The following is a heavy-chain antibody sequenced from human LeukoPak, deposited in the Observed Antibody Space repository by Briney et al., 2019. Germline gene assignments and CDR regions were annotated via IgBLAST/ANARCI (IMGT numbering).Heavy chain of an antibody. J-gene: IGHJ4*02. CDR3: ARYSSSWGLFDY. CDR1: GFTFSSYA. Sequence: PGRSLRLSCAASGFTFSSYAMHWVRQAPGKGLEWVAVISYDGSNKYYADSVKGRFTISRDNSKNTLYLQTNSLRAEDTAVYYCARYSSSWGLFDYWGQGTLVTVSS. D-gene: IGHD6-13*01. CDR2: ISYDGSNK. V-gene: IGHV3-30*04.